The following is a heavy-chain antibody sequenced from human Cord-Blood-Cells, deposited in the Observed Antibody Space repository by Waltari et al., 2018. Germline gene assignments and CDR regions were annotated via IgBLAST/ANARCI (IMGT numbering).Heavy chain of an antibody. J-gene: IGHJ4*02. CDR3: ARAYGSGSYFDY. Sequence: EVQLVESGGGLVQPGGSLRLSCSASGFTFSSYEMNWVRQAPGKVLEWVSYISSSGSTIYYADSVKGRFTISRDNAKNSLYLQMNSLRAEDTAVYYCARAYGSGSYFDYWGQGTLVTVSS. D-gene: IGHD3-10*01. V-gene: IGHV3-48*03. CDR1: GFTFSSYE. CDR2: ISSSGSTI.